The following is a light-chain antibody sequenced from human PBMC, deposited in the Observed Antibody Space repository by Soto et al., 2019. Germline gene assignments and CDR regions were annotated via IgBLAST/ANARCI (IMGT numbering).Light chain of an antibody. J-gene: IGKJ1*01. CDR2: DAS. CDR3: QQYNSYWT. CDR1: QIITRW. Sequence: DIQMTHSPSTLSASVGDRVTITCRSSQIITRWLAWYQQRPGSAPKLLIFDASTLESGVPSRFSGSGSGTEFTLTISSLQPDDFATYYCQQYNSYWTLGQGTKVDIK. V-gene: IGKV1-5*01.